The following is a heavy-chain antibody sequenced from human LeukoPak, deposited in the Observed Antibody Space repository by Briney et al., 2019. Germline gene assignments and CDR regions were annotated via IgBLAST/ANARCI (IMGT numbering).Heavy chain of an antibody. CDR2: ISSSSSTI. CDR3: ARVGDSSAWQYYLDY. V-gene: IGHV3-48*01. Sequence: PGGSLRLSCAASGFTFSSYSMNWVRQAPGKGLEWVSYISSSSSTIYYADSVKGRFTISRDNAKNSLYLQMNSLRAEDTAVYYCARVGDSSAWQYYLDYWGQGTLVTVSS. CDR1: GFTFSSYS. D-gene: IGHD6-19*01. J-gene: IGHJ4*02.